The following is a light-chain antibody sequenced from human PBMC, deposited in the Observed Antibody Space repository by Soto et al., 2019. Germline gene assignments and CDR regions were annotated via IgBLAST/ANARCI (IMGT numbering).Light chain of an antibody. V-gene: IGKV1-17*01. CDR3: LQHNSYPLS. CDR2: GSS. J-gene: IGKJ5*01. CDR1: QAIRND. Sequence: DIQITQSPSSLSASVGDRVTITCRASQAIRNDLAWYQQKPGRAPKRLIYGSSSLQSGVPSRFSGSGSGTEFTLTISSLQPEDFATDYCLQHNSYPLSCGQGTRLEIK.